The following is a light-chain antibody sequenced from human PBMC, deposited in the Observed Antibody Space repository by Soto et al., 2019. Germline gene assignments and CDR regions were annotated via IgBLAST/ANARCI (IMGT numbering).Light chain of an antibody. J-gene: IGLJ2*01. V-gene: IGLV1-44*01. CDR2: SDD. CDR3: AAWDDSLKVVV. Sequence: QSVLTQPPSASGTPGQTVTISCSGSSSNIETNTVTWYQQLPGTAPKLLIYSDDQRPSGVPDRFSGSKSGTSASLAISGLQSEDEADYYCAAWDDSLKVVVFGGGTKLTVL. CDR1: SSNIETNT.